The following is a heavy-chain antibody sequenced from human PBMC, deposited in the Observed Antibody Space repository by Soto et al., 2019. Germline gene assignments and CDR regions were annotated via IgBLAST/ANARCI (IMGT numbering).Heavy chain of an antibody. CDR3: ARWTYYDSSGYYYVFDY. D-gene: IGHD3-22*01. CDR2: ITGGGGGT. V-gene: IGHV3-23*01. J-gene: IGHJ4*02. Sequence: HPGGSPRLSCAAPEFTFSSYSLSWVRQAPGKGLEWVSGITGGGGGTYYADSVKGRFTISRDNSKNTLYLQMNSLRAEDTAVYYCARWTYYDSSGYYYVFDYWGQGTLVTVSS. CDR1: EFTFSSYS.